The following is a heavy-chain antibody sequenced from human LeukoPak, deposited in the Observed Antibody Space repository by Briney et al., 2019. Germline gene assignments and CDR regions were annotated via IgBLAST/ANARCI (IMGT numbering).Heavy chain of an antibody. D-gene: IGHD4-11*01. J-gene: IGHJ4*02. CDR2: ISGSGGST. V-gene: IGHV3-23*01. CDR1: GFTFSSYA. CDR3: ARDTTPYSNYGGYFDY. Sequence: PGGSLRLSCAASGFTFSSYAMSWVRQAPGKGLEWVSAISGSGGSTYYADSVKGRFTISRDNAKNSLYLQMNSLRAEDTAVYYCARDTTPYSNYGGYFDYWGQGTLVTVSS.